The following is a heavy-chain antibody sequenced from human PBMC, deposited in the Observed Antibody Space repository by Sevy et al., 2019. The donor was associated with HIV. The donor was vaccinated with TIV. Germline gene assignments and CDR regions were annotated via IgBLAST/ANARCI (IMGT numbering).Heavy chain of an antibody. D-gene: IGHD5-12*01. Sequence: ASVKVSCKASGYTFTAYYMHWVRQTPGQGLEWMGWFNTNSGAPNYAQKFQGRVTMTRDTSINTAYMELSRLTSDDTAVYYCASSIVATGDHWGQRTLVTVSS. CDR3: ASSIVATGDH. CDR2: FNTNSGAP. V-gene: IGHV1-2*02. J-gene: IGHJ4*02. CDR1: GYTFTAYY.